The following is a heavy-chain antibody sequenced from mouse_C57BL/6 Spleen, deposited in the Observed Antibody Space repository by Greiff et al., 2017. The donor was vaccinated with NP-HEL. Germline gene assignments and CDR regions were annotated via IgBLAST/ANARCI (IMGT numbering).Heavy chain of an antibody. Sequence: VQLQQSGAELVMPGASVKLSCKASGYTFTSYWMHWVKQRPGQGLEWIGEIDPSDSYTNYNQKFKGKSTLTVDKSSSTAYMQLSSLTSEDSAVDYCARRPASYAMDYWGQGTSVTVSS. D-gene: IGHD6-1*01. CDR2: IDPSDSYT. CDR3: ARRPASYAMDY. CDR1: GYTFTSYW. J-gene: IGHJ4*01. V-gene: IGHV1-69*01.